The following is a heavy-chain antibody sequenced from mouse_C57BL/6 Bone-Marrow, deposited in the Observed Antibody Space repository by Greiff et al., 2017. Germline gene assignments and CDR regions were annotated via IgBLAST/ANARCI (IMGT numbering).Heavy chain of an antibody. CDR2: INPNYGTT. Sequence: VQLQQSGPELVKPGASVKISCKASGYSFTDYNMNWVKQSNGKSLEWIGVINPNYGTTSYNQKFKGKATLTVDQSSSTAYMQLNSLTSEDSAVYYCASASPRLLWLRRETAMDYWGQGTSVTVSS. V-gene: IGHV1-39*01. CDR3: ASASPRLLWLRRETAMDY. D-gene: IGHD2-2*01. CDR1: GYSFTDYN. J-gene: IGHJ4*01.